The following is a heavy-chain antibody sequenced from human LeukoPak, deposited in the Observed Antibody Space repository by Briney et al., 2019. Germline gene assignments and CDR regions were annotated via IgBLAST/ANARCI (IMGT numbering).Heavy chain of an antibody. CDR1: GGTFSTYA. J-gene: IGHJ4*02. CDR3: ARGRFGELSVRLDY. Sequence: SVKVSCKASGGTFSTYAISWGRQAPGQGREWMGGINPIFGTANYAQKFQGRVTITADESTSTAYMELRSIRSEDTAVYYCARGRFGELSVRLDYWGQGTLVTVSS. V-gene: IGHV1-69*01. D-gene: IGHD3-10*01. CDR2: INPIFGTA.